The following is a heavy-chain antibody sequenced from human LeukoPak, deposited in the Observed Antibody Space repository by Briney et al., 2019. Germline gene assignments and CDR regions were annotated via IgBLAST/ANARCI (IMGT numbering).Heavy chain of an antibody. D-gene: IGHD1-26*01. CDR2: IYYSGST. J-gene: IGHJ4*02. V-gene: IGHV4-59*01. CDR1: GGSINSYY. Sequence: SETLSLTCTVSGGSINSYYWSWIRQPPGKGLEWIGYIYYSGSTNYNPSLKSRVTISVDTSKNHFSLKPSSVTAADTAVYYCARERGWVDYWGQGTLVTVSS. CDR3: ARERGWVDY.